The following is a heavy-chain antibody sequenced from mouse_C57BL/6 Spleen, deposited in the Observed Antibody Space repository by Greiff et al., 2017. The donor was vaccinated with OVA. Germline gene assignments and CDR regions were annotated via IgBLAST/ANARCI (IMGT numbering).Heavy chain of an antibody. J-gene: IGHJ2*01. V-gene: IGHV1-81*01. CDR3: ARTEDYGNYDY. CDR1: GYTFTSYG. Sequence: QVHVKQSGAELARPGASVKLSCKASGYTFTSYGISWVKQRTGQGLEWIGEIYPRSGNTYYNEKFKGKATLTADKSSSTAYMELRRLTSEDSAVYVCARTEDYGNYDYWGQGTTLTVSS. CDR2: IYPRSGNT. D-gene: IGHD2-1*01.